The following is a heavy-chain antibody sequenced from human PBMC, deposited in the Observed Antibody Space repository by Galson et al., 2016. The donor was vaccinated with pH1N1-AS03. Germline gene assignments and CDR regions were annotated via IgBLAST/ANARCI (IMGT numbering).Heavy chain of an antibody. J-gene: IGHJ4*02. CDR2: IKQDGSEK. Sequence: SLRLSCAASGFTFSTYCMSWVRQAPGKGLEWVANIKQDGSEKFYVDSVKGRFTISRDNAKNSLYLQMSSLRAADTAIYYCARGAPGDHLLSPLWNWGQGTLVTVSS. CDR3: ARGAPGDHLLSPLWN. CDR1: GFTFSTYC. V-gene: IGHV3-7*01. D-gene: IGHD2-2*01.